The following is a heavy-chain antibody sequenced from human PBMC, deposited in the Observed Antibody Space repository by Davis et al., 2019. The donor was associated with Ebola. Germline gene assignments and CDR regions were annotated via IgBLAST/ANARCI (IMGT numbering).Heavy chain of an antibody. J-gene: IGHJ4*02. Sequence: GESLKISCAASGFTFSDHYMDWVRQAPGKGLDWVSVIYTGDSTYYADSVKGRFTISRDDSKNTVYLQMNSLRAEDTAVYYCAREDRGSSFGYWGQGTLVTVSS. D-gene: IGHD6-6*01. V-gene: IGHV3-53*01. CDR1: GFTFSDHY. CDR2: IYTGDST. CDR3: AREDRGSSFGY.